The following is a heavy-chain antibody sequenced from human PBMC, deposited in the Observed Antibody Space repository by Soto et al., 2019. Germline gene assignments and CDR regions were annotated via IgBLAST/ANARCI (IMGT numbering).Heavy chain of an antibody. D-gene: IGHD2-15*01. CDR1: GGSISSSSYY. CDR3: ARHRRWQTFGY. J-gene: IGHJ4*02. V-gene: IGHV4-39*01. CDR2: IYYSGST. Sequence: NPSETLSLTCTVSGGSISSSSYYWGWIRQPPGKGLEWIGSIYYSGSTYYNPSLKSRVTISVDTSKNQFSLKLSSVTAADTAVYYCARHRRWQTFGYWGQGTLVTVSS.